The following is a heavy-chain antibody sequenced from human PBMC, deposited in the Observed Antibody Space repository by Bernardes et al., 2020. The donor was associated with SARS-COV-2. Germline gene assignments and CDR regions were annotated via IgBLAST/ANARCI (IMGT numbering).Heavy chain of an antibody. Sequence: ASVKVSCEASGYTFTGYYMHWVRQAPGQGLEWMGWINPNSGGTNYAQKFQGWVTMTRDTSISTAYMELSRLRSDDTAVYYCARDKGGLRFLEWFDAYYYYGMDVWGQGTTVTVSS. CDR1: GYTFTGYY. J-gene: IGHJ6*02. CDR3: ARDKGGLRFLEWFDAYYYYGMDV. CDR2: INPNSGGT. D-gene: IGHD3-3*01. V-gene: IGHV1-2*04.